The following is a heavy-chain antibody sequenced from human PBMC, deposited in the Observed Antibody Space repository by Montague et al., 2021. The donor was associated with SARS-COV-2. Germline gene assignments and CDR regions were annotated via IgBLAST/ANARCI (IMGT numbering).Heavy chain of an antibody. CDR3: VRDFYDTSDYFQGTFDV. V-gene: IGHV4-59*01. D-gene: IGHD3-22*01. CDR1: GGSINNSY. J-gene: IGHJ3*01. Sequence: SETLSLTCTVSGGSINNSYWSWIRQPPGKGLEWIGYIYYTGSTNYNPSLRNRITISIDTSANQFSLKLRSVTPADTAVYYCVRDFYDTSDYFQGTFDVWGHGTVVSVSS. CDR2: IYYTGST.